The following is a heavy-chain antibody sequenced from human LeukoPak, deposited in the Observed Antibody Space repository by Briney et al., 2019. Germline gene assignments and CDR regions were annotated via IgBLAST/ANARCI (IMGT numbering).Heavy chain of an antibody. CDR3: ARERDNGYNPLAD. CDR2: INHSGST. V-gene: IGHV4-34*01. D-gene: IGHD5-24*01. Sequence: PSETLSLTCAVYGGSFSGYYWSWIRQPPGKGLEWVGEINHSGSTNYNPSLKSRVTISVDTSKNQFSPKLSSVTAADTAVYYCARERDNGYNPLADWGQGTLVTVSS. J-gene: IGHJ1*01. CDR1: GGSFSGYY.